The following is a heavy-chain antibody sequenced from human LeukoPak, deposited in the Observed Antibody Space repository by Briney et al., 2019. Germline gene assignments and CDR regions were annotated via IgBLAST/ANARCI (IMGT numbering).Heavy chain of an antibody. V-gene: IGHV1-2*02. CDR1: GYTFTSHV. Sequence: ASVKVSCKASGYTFTSHVINWVRQAPGQGLEWMGWINPNSGGTNYARKFQGRVTMTRDTSISTAYMELSRLRSDDTAVYYCARGVSYYYYMDVWGKGTTVTISS. D-gene: IGHD5/OR15-5a*01. CDR2: INPNSGGT. J-gene: IGHJ6*03. CDR3: ARGVSYYYYMDV.